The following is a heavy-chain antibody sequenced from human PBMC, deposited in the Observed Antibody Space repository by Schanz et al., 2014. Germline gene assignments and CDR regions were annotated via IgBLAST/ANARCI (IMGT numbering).Heavy chain of an antibody. D-gene: IGHD5-12*01. CDR3: ARGDISGYNGGLMDT. CDR1: GDSITSNRW. V-gene: IGHV4-4*02. CDR2: IYHSGRT. J-gene: IGHJ5*02. Sequence: QVQLQESGPGLVKPSGTLSLTCAVSGDSITSNRWWSWVRQPPGKGLEWIGEIYHSGRTNYDPSLKSRVTISVDISNNQLSLKVSSVTAADTAIYYCARGDISGYNGGLMDTWGQGTLVTVSS.